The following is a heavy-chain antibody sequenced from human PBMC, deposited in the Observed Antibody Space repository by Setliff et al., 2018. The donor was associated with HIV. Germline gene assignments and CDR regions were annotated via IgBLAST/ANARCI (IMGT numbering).Heavy chain of an antibody. D-gene: IGHD2-8*01. V-gene: IGHV4-59*11. Sequence: PSETLSLTCTVSGGSISRHYWSWIRQSPGKGLEWIGYMNDSGSAKYNPSLKSRVTISVETSKSQFSLRVNSVTAADSAIYYCAREFCTYGVCYEYYLDYWGQGTLVTVSS. CDR3: AREFCTYGVCYEYYLDY. CDR2: MNDSGSA. J-gene: IGHJ4*02. CDR1: GGSISRHY.